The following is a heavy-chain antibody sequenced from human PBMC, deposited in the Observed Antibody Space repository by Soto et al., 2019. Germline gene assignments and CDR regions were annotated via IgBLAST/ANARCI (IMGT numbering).Heavy chain of an antibody. V-gene: IGHV3-48*03. D-gene: IGHD3-3*01. J-gene: IGHJ3*02. CDR3: ARDLDFRSYYYGGDAFDI. Sequence: EVALVESGGGLVQPGGSLRLSCAASGFIFSNYEMNWVRQAPGKGLEWVSYISSSASNKYYGDSVKGRFTISRDNTKNSVYLQMNSLRAEDTAVYFCARDLDFRSYYYGGDAFDIWGQETMVTVSS. CDR2: ISSSASNK. CDR1: GFIFSNYE.